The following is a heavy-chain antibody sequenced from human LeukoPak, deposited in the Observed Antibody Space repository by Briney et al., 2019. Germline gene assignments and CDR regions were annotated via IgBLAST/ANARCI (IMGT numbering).Heavy chain of an antibody. D-gene: IGHD3-22*01. CDR1: GFTFSSYA. CDR3: ARDLSYDSSGYYTPFDY. J-gene: IGHJ4*02. V-gene: IGHV3-30-3*01. Sequence: PGRSLRLSCAASGFTFSSYAMHWVRQAPGKGLEWVAVISYDGSNKYYADSVKGRFTISRDNSKNTLYLQMNSLRAEDTAVYYCARDLSYDSSGYYTPFDYWGQGTLVTVSS. CDR2: ISYDGSNK.